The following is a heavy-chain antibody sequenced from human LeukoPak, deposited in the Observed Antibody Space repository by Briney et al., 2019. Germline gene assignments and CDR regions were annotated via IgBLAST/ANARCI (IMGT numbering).Heavy chain of an antibody. CDR2: IYTSGST. J-gene: IGHJ5*02. V-gene: IGHV4-4*07. D-gene: IGHD3-16*01. CDR3: ARSPSPLGDYVWGGNNWFDP. CDR1: GGSISSYY. Sequence: SETLSLTCTVSGGSISSYYWSWIRQPAGKGLEWIGRIYTSGSTNYNPSLKSRVTMSVDTSKNQFSLKLSSVTAADTAVYYCARSPSPLGDYVWGGNNWFDPWGQGTLVTVSS.